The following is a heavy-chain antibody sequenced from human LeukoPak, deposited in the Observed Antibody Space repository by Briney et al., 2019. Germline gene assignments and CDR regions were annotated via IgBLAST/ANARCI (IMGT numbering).Heavy chain of an antibody. CDR3: ARSYYYGSGSYHFDY. J-gene: IGHJ4*02. D-gene: IGHD3-10*01. V-gene: IGHV4-30-4*01. CDR2: IYYSGST. Sequence: ASETLSLTCTVSGGSISSGDYYWSWIRQPPGKGLEWIGYIYYSGSTYYNPSLKSRVTISVDTSKNQSSLKLSSVTAADTAVYYCARSYYYGSGSYHFDYWGQGTLVTVSS. CDR1: GGSISSGDYY.